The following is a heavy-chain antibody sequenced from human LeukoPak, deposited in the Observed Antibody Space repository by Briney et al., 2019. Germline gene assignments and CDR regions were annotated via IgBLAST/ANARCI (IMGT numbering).Heavy chain of an antibody. CDR2: ISSSGSTI. J-gene: IGHJ3*02. V-gene: IGHV3-11*01. CDR1: GFTFSDYY. D-gene: IGHD6-13*01. Sequence: GGSLRLSCAASGFTFSDYYMSWIRQAPGKGLEWVSYISSSGSTIYYADSVKGRFTISRDNAKNSPYLQMNSLRAEDTAVYYCARAFSSSWYLGAFDIWGQGTMVTVS. CDR3: ARAFSSSWYLGAFDI.